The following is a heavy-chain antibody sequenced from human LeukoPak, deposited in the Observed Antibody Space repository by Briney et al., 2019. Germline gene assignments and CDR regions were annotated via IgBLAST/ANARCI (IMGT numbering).Heavy chain of an antibody. Sequence: NTSETLSLTCTVSGGSIYSSTYYWGWIRQPPGKGLEWIGSIFYSGRTYYNPSLKSRVTISVDTSKNQFSLKLSSVTAADTAVYYCARDIYSYGGLVAFDIWGQGTMVTVSS. J-gene: IGHJ3*02. CDR1: GGSIYSSTYY. CDR2: IFYSGRT. V-gene: IGHV4-39*07. CDR3: ARDIYSYGGLVAFDI. D-gene: IGHD3-16*02.